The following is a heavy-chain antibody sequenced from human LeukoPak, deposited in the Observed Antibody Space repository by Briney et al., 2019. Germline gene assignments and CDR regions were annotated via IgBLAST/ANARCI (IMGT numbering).Heavy chain of an antibody. D-gene: IGHD3-10*01. CDR1: GYTFTSYY. CDR2: INPSGGST. V-gene: IGHV1-46*01. J-gene: IGHJ4*02. Sequence: ASVKVSCKASGYTFTSYYMHWVRQAPGQGLEWMGIINPSGGSTSYAQKFQGRVTMTRDMSTSTAYMELSRLRSDDTAVYYCARVSLLWFGELSLDYWGQGTLVTVSS. CDR3: ARVSLLWFGELSLDY.